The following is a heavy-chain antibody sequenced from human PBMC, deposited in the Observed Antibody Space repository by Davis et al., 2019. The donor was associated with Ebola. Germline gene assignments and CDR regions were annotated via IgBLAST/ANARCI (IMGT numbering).Heavy chain of an antibody. Sequence: SETLSLTCAVYGGSFSGYYWSWIRQPPGKGLEWIGEINHSGSTNYNPSLKSRVTISVDTSKNQFSLKLSSVTAADTALYYCARGAAMVQGVISFHYFDYWGQGTLVTVSS. J-gene: IGHJ4*02. CDR1: GGSFSGYY. CDR3: ARGAAMVQGVISFHYFDY. D-gene: IGHD3-10*01. CDR2: INHSGST. V-gene: IGHV4-34*01.